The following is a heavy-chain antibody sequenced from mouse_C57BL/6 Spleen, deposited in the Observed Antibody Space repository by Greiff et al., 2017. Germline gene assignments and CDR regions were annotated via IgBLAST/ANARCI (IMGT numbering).Heavy chain of an antibody. CDR2: ISGGGGNT. J-gene: IGHJ4*01. Sequence: EVKLVESGGGLVKPGGSLKLSCAASGFTFSSYTMSWVRQTPEKRLEWVATISGGGGNTYYPDSVKGRFTISRDNAKNTLYLQMSSLRSEDTALYYCARHEGNLDYYAMDYWGQGTSDTVSS. CDR1: GFTFSSYT. V-gene: IGHV5-9*01. CDR3: ARHEGNLDYYAMDY.